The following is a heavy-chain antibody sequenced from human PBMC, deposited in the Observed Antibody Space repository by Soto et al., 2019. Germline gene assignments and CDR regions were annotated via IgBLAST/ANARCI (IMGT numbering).Heavy chain of an antibody. CDR2: INPNSGGT. V-gene: IGHV1-2*04. J-gene: IGHJ6*02. CDR3: ARDRTSYDFWSGYYTADYYYGMDV. D-gene: IGHD3-3*01. Sequence: ASVKVSCKASGYTFTGYYMHWVRQAPGQGLEWMGWINPNSGGTNYAQKFQGWVTMTRDTSISTAYMELSRLRSDDTAVYYCARDRTSYDFWSGYYTADYYYGMDVWGQGTTVTVSS. CDR1: GYTFTGYY.